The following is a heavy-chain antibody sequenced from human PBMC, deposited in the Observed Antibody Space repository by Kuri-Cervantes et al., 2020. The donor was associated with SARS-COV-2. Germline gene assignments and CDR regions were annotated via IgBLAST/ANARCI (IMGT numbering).Heavy chain of an antibody. D-gene: IGHD1-26*01. CDR3: AKFRYSGSYYDFDY. CDR1: GFTFSSYG. CDR2: IRYDGSNK. J-gene: IGHJ4*02. Sequence: GESLKISCAASGFTFSSYGMHWVRQAPGKGLEWVAFIRYDGSNKYYADSVKGRFTISRDNSKNTLYLQMSSLRAEDTALYYCAKFRYSGSYYDFDYWGQGTLVTVSS. V-gene: IGHV3-30*02.